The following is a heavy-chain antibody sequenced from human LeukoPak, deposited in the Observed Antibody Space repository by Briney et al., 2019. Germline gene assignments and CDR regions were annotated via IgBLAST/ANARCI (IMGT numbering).Heavy chain of an antibody. Sequence: GESLKISCQGFGYPFTTSWIGWVRQLPGKGLEWTAIIYAGNSDAKYSPSFQGQVSISTDRSISTAYLHCSSLKASDTAIYYCAIINHPDVRVYWGQGTLVTVSS. CDR2: IYAGNSDA. D-gene: IGHD1-14*01. CDR3: AIINHPDVRVY. V-gene: IGHV5-51*01. CDR1: GYPFTTSW. J-gene: IGHJ4*02.